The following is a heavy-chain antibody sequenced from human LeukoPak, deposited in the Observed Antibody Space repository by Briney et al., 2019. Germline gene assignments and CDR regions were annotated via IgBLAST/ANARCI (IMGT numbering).Heavy chain of an antibody. CDR1: GGSISSSSYY. D-gene: IGHD5-24*01. Sequence: SETLSLTCTVSGGSISSSSYYWGWIRQPPGKGLEWIGSIYYSGSTYYNPSLKSRVTISVDTSKNQFSLKLSSVTAADTAVYYCARMGRRDGYNGRQDAFDIWGQGTMVTVSS. V-gene: IGHV4-39*07. CDR2: IYYSGST. J-gene: IGHJ3*02. CDR3: ARMGRRDGYNGRQDAFDI.